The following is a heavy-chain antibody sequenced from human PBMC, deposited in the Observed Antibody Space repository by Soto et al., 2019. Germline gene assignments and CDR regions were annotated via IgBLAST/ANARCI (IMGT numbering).Heavy chain of an antibody. D-gene: IGHD3-22*01. CDR1: GDSISSYY. V-gene: IGHV4-59*01. Sequence: QVQLQESGPGLVKPSETLSLTCAVSGDSISSYYCMWIRQPPGKGLESIGYLYYGRSANYNTSLKSRVTLSVDTSTHQCSLTLSSMTAADTAVYYCALRSMAVVPEYWGQGTLVTVSS. J-gene: IGHJ4*02. CDR2: LYYGRSA. CDR3: ALRSMAVVPEY.